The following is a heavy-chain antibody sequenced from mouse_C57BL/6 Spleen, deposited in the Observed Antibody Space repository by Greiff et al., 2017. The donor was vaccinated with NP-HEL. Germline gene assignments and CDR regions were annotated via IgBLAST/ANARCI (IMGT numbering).Heavy chain of an antibody. V-gene: IGHV1-64*01. J-gene: IGHJ1*03. CDR2: IHPNSGST. CDR3: AREEVWYFDV. Sequence: QVQLQQPGAELVKPGASVKLSCKASGYTFTSYWMHWVKQRPGQGLEWIGMIHPNSGSTNYNEKFKSKATLTVDTSSSTAYMQLSSLTSEDSAVYYCAREEVWYFDVWGTGTTVTVSS. D-gene: IGHD2-14*01. CDR1: GYTFTSYW.